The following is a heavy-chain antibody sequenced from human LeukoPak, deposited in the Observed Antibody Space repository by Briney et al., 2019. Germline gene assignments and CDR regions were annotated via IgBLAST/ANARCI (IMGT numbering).Heavy chain of an antibody. J-gene: IGHJ4*02. CDR1: GFTFSSYS. CDR3: AKGKDSVAGATNDY. CDR2: ISSSGTYK. Sequence: SGGSLRLSCAVSGFTFSSYSMSWVRQAPGKGLEWVSSISSSGTYKYYADSVKGRFTISRDNAKDSLYLQMNSLRAEDTAVYYCAKGKDSVAGATNDYWGQGTLVTVSS. V-gene: IGHV3-21*01. D-gene: IGHD6-19*01.